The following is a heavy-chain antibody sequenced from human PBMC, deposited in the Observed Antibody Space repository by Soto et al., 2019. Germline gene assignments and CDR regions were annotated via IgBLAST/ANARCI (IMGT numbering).Heavy chain of an antibody. D-gene: IGHD3-22*01. CDR1: GCTFSSYA. CDR2: IIPIFGTA. J-gene: IGHJ4*02. CDR3: ARSPPYYYDSSGLFDY. Sequence: SVKLSCKASGCTFSSYAISWVRQAPGQGLEWMGGIIPIFGTANYAQKFQGRVTITADESTSTAYMELSSLRSEDTAVYYCARSPPYYYDSSGLFDYWGQGTLVTVSS. V-gene: IGHV1-69*13.